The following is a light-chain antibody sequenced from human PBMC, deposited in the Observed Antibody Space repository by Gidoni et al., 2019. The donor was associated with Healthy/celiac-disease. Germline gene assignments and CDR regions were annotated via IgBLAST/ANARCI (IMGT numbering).Light chain of an antibody. Sequence: DIQLTQSPSFLSASVGDRVTITCRASQGISSYLAWYQQKPGKAPKLLIYAASTLQSGVPSRFSCSGSGTEFTLTISSLQPEDFATYYCQQLNSYPLTFGGXTKVEIK. J-gene: IGKJ4*01. CDR1: QGISSY. V-gene: IGKV1-9*01. CDR2: AAS. CDR3: QQLNSYPLT.